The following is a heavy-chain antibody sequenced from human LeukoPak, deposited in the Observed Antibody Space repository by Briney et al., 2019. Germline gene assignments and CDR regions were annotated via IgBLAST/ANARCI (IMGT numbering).Heavy chain of an antibody. J-gene: IGHJ4*02. CDR1: GFTFINYW. CDR3: ARGGIRGVLMEY. D-gene: IGHD3-10*01. Sequence: GGSLRPSCAASGFTFINYWMTWVRQAPGKGLEWVANIKQDGSEKYYVDSVTGRFTISRDNAKNSLFLQMSSLRADDTAVYYCARGGIRGVLMEYWGQGTLVTVSS. CDR2: IKQDGSEK. V-gene: IGHV3-7*05.